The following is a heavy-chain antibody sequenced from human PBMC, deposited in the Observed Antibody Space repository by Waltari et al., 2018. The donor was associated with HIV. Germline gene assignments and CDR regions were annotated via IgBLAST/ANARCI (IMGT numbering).Heavy chain of an antibody. V-gene: IGHV3-11*04. CDR1: GFTFSDYF. CDR3: ARAFHDKSGYYPFDH. Sequence: LVESGGALVKPGGSLRLSCAASGFTFSDYFMSWIRQAPGKGWEWFSYIGPDSSAIEYADSVKVRFTISRDNAKNSLYLQMNSLRVGDTALYYCARAFHDKSGYYPFDHWGQGTLVTVSS. CDR2: IGPDSSAI. D-gene: IGHD3-22*01. J-gene: IGHJ4*02.